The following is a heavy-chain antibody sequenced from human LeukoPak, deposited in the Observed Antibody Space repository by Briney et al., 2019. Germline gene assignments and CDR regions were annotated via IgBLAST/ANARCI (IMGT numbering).Heavy chain of an antibody. CDR2: IGTAGDP. D-gene: IGHD6-13*01. V-gene: IGHV3-13*05. Sequence: PGGSLRLSCAASGFTFSSYDMHWVRQATGEGLEWVSSIGTAGDPYYPASVKGRFTISRENAKNSLYLQMNSLRAGDTAVYYCARCIAAAGTSNWYFDLWGRGTLVTVSP. J-gene: IGHJ2*01. CDR1: GFTFSSYD. CDR3: ARCIAAAGTSNWYFDL.